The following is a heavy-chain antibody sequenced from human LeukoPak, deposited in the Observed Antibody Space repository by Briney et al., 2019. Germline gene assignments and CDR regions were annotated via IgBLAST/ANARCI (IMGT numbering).Heavy chain of an antibody. CDR3: ARISLTGYAPISGYFDY. CDR1: GGSISSSSYY. J-gene: IGHJ4*02. Sequence: SETLSLTCTVSGGSISSSSYYWGWIRQPPGKGQEWIGSIYNSWSTYYNPSLKKRVTISINTSNNQFSLKLNSVAAADTAVYYCARISLTGYAPISGYFDYWGQGTLVTVSS. V-gene: IGHV4-39*07. CDR2: IYNSWST. D-gene: IGHD3-9*01.